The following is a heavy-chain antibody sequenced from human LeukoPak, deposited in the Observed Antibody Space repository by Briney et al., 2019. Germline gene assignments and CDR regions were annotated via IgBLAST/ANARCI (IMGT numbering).Heavy chain of an antibody. Sequence: HPSETLSLTCTVSGGSISSSSYYWGWIRQPPGKGLEWIGSIYYSGSTYYNPSLKSRVTISVDTSKNQFSLKLSSVTAADTAVYYCARRRAVAGTKSLYYFDYWGQGTLVTVSS. CDR3: ARRRAVAGTKSLYYFDY. CDR1: GGSISSSSYY. CDR2: IYYSGST. D-gene: IGHD6-19*01. J-gene: IGHJ4*02. V-gene: IGHV4-39*01.